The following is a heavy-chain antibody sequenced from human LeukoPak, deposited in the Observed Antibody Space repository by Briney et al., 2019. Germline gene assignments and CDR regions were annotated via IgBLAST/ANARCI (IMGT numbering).Heavy chain of an antibody. CDR1: EFTLSSYE. V-gene: IGHV3-48*03. Sequence: GGSLRLSCAASEFTLSSYEMNRVRQAPGKGLEWVSYISSSGSTIYYADSVKGRFTISRDNAKNSLYLQMNSLGVEDTAVYYCASRETGAAGTLDYWGQGTLVTVSS. J-gene: IGHJ4*02. CDR3: ASRETGAAGTLDY. CDR2: ISSSGSTI. D-gene: IGHD6-13*01.